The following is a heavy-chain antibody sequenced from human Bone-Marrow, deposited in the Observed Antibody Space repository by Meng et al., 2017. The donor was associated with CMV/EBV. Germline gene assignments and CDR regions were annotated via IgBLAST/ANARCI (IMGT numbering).Heavy chain of an antibody. CDR2: IYYSGST. Sequence: SETLSLTCTVSGGSISSSSYYWGWIRQPPGKGLEWIGSIYYSGSTYYNPSLKSRVTISVDTSKNQFSLKLSSVTAADTAVYYCARIYLDYDFWSGYENYYGMDVWGQGTTVTVSS. CDR3: ARIYLDYDFWSGYENYYGMDV. D-gene: IGHD3-3*01. V-gene: IGHV4-39*01. J-gene: IGHJ6*02. CDR1: GGSISSSSYY.